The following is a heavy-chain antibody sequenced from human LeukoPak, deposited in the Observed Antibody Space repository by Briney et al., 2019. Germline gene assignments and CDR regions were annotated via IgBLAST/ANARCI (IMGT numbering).Heavy chain of an antibody. CDR3: ARARYCNSGSCYSDF. Sequence: ASVKVSCKASGYTFTGYYMHWVRQAPGQGLEWLGWINTNTGNPTYAQGFTGRFVFSLDTSVTTTYLQIGSLKSEDTAVYYCARARYCNSGSCYSDFWGQGTLVTVSS. CDR2: INTNTGNP. CDR1: GYTFTGYY. J-gene: IGHJ4*02. V-gene: IGHV7-4-1*01. D-gene: IGHD2-15*01.